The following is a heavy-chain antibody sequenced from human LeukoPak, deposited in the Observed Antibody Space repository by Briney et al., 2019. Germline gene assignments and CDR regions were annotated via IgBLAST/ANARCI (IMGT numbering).Heavy chain of an antibody. CDR3: AKVAGTSAYHPLGDS. CDR1: GFILTSYA. Sequence: GGSLRLSCAASGFILTSYAMSWVRHAPGKGLQWVASISGSGGDTYYAGSVKGRFTISRDISTNTLYLQMSSLRAEDTAVYFCAKVAGTSAYHPLGDSWGQGTLVTVSS. V-gene: IGHV3-23*01. CDR2: ISGSGGDT. D-gene: IGHD3-22*01. J-gene: IGHJ4*02.